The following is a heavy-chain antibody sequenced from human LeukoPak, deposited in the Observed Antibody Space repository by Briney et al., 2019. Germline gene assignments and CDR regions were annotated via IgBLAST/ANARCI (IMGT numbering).Heavy chain of an antibody. CDR3: ARGKGVVGATVHFDY. Sequence: SQTLSLTCTVSGGSISSGSYYWSWIRQPAGKGLEWIGRIYTSGSTNYNPSLKSRVSISVDTSKNQFSLKLSSVTAADTAVYYCARGKGVVGATVHFDYWGQGTLVTVSS. J-gene: IGHJ4*02. CDR2: IYTSGST. D-gene: IGHD1-26*01. CDR1: GGSISSGSYY. V-gene: IGHV4-61*02.